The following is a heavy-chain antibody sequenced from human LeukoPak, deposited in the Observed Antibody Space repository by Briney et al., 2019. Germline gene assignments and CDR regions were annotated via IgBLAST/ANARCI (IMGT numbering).Heavy chain of an antibody. V-gene: IGHV5-51*01. CDR2: IYPGDSDT. CDR1: AYNFTTYW. J-gene: IGHJ6*04. D-gene: IGHD3-10*01. Sequence: GGSLKISWKGSAYNFTTYWIAWVRQMPGKGLEWMGIIYPGDSDTTYSPSFQGQVTISADKSISTAYLQWSSLKASDTAMYYCARPMVRGVPYYGMDVWGKGTTVTVSS. CDR3: ARPMVRGVPYYGMDV.